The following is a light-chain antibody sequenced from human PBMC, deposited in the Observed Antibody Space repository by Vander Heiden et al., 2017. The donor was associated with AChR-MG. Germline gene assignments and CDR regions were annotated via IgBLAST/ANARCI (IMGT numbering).Light chain of an antibody. J-gene: IGLJ7*01. V-gene: IGLV3-21*02. CDR3: QVWDSTSDHIV. CDR2: GDS. Sequence: SSVLTQPPSVSVAPGQTARITCGGNNIGRKSVHWYQHKPGQAPVLVIYGDSDRPSGIPERFSGSNSGNTATLTISWVEAGDEADYYCQVWDSTSDHIVFGGGTQLTVL. CDR1: NIGRKS.